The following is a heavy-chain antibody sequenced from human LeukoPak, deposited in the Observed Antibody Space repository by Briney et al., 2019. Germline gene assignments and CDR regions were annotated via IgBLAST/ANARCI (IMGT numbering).Heavy chain of an antibody. D-gene: IGHD2-2*01. Sequence: ASVKVSCKASGGTFSSYATSWVRQAPGQGLEWMGGIIPIFGTANYAQKFQGRVTITADKSTSTAYMELSSLRSEDTAVYYCARALGYCSSTSCSYFDYWGQGTLVTVSS. V-gene: IGHV1-69*06. J-gene: IGHJ4*02. CDR2: IIPIFGTA. CDR1: GGTFSSYA. CDR3: ARALGYCSSTSCSYFDY.